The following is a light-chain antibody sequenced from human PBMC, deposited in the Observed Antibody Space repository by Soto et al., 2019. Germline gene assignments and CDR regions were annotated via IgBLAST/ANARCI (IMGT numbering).Light chain of an antibody. CDR3: QHYNSYGT. V-gene: IGKV1-5*03. Sequence: GDRVIITCRASQSISNWLAWYQQKPGKAPNLLIYKASSLKSGVPSRFSGSGSGTEFTLTISSLQPDDFATYYCQHYNSYGTFGQGTKVDIK. J-gene: IGKJ1*01. CDR2: KAS. CDR1: QSISNW.